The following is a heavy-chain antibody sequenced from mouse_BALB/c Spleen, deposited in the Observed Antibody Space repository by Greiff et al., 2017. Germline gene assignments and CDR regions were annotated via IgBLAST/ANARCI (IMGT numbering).Heavy chain of an antibody. CDR3: TRGGYYVDWYFDV. CDR1: GYTFTSYW. V-gene: IGHV1-5*01. CDR2: IYPGNSDT. Sequence: VQLQQSGTVLARPGASVKMSCKASGYTFTSYWMHWVKQRPGQGLEWIGAIYPGNSDTSYNQKFKGKAKLTAVTSTSTAYMELSSLTNEDSAVYYCTRGGYYVDWYFDVWGAGTTVTVAA. J-gene: IGHJ1*01. D-gene: IGHD2-3*01.